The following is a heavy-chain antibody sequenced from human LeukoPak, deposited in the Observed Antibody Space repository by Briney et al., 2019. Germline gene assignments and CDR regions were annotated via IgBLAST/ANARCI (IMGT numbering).Heavy chain of an antibody. V-gene: IGHV4-4*02. CDR1: GGSISSSNW. Sequence: PSETLSLTCAVSGGSISSSNWWSWVRQPPGKGLEWIGEIYHSGSTNYNPSLKSRVTISVDKSKNQFSLKLSSVTAADTAVYYCARVVSGWSGDPKKYYFDYWGQGTLVTVSS. D-gene: IGHD6-19*01. CDR2: IYHSGST. J-gene: IGHJ4*02. CDR3: ARVVSGWSGDPKKYYFDY.